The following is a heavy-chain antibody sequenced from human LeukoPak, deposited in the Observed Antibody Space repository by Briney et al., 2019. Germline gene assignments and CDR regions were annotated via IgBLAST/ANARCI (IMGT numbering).Heavy chain of an antibody. CDR1: GYTFTSYG. J-gene: IGHJ4*02. CDR3: ARDPQGIATYYDILTGYYMARGTHYFDY. Sequence: ASVKVSCKASGYTFTSYGISWVRQAPGQGLEWMGWISAYNGNTNYAQKLQGRVTMTTDTSTSTAYMELRSLRSDDTAVYYCARDPQGIATYYDILTGYYMARGTHYFDYWGQGTLVTVSS. V-gene: IGHV1-18*01. CDR2: ISAYNGNT. D-gene: IGHD3-9*01.